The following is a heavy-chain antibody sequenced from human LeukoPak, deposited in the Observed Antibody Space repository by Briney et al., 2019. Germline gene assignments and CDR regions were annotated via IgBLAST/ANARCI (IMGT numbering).Heavy chain of an antibody. V-gene: IGHV3-21*01. CDR3: ARDYGSGRPIDY. CDR2: ISSSSSYI. J-gene: IGHJ4*02. Sequence: GGSLRLSCAASGFTFSSYSMNWVRQAPGKGLEWVSSISSSSSYIYYADSVKGRFTISRDNAKNSLYLQMNSLRAEDTAVYYCARDYGSGRPIDYWGQGTLVTVSS. CDR1: GFTFSSYS. D-gene: IGHD3-10*01.